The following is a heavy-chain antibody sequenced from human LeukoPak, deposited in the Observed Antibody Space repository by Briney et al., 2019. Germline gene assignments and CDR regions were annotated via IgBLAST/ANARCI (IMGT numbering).Heavy chain of an antibody. V-gene: IGHV3-23*01. CDR2: ISGTGYSP. Sequence: PGGSLRLSCAASGFIFSDYAMSWVRQAPGKGLVWVAGISGTGYSPDYTDSVKGRFTISRDNSKNTLYLQMIGLRAEDTAIYYCAKGRPSRLFDYWGQGTLVSVS. CDR1: GFIFSDYA. CDR3: AKGRPSRLFDY. J-gene: IGHJ4*02.